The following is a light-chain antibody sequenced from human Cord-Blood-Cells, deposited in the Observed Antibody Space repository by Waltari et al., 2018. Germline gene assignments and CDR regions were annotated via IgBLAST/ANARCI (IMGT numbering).Light chain of an antibody. Sequence: QSALTQTASVSGSPGQSITISCTGTSSDGGRYNLVSWYQQHPGKAPKLMIYEGSKRPSGVSNRFSGSKSGNTASLTISGLQAEDEADYYCCSYAGSSTWVFGGGTKLTVL. CDR3: CSYAGSSTWV. J-gene: IGLJ3*02. CDR1: SSDGGRYNL. CDR2: EGS. V-gene: IGLV2-23*01.